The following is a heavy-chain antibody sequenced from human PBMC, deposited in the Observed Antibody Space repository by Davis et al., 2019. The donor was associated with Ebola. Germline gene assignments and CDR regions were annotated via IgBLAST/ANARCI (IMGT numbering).Heavy chain of an antibody. CDR3: AKDRIGSSDDY. CDR2: ISGSGGST. CDR1: GFTFSSYA. V-gene: IGHV3-23*01. J-gene: IGHJ4*02. D-gene: IGHD6-6*01. Sequence: GESLKISCAASGFTFSSYAMSWVRQAPGKGLEWVSAISGSGGSTYYADSVKGRLTISRDNSKNTLYLQMNSLRAEDTAVYYCAKDRIGSSDDYWGQGTLVTVSS.